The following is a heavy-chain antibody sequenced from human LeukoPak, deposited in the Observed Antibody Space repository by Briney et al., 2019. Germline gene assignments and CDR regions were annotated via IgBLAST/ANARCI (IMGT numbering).Heavy chain of an antibody. J-gene: IGHJ4*02. CDR2: IYTSGST. Sequence: SETLSLTCTISGRCIRCYYWSWIRQPAGKGLERIGRIYTSGSTNYNPSLQSRVTMSVDTSKNQFSLKLSSVTAADTAVYYCARGGSGWYRPGYYFDYWGQGTLVTVSS. D-gene: IGHD6-19*01. CDR3: ARGGSGWYRPGYYFDY. V-gene: IGHV4-4*07. CDR1: GRCIRCYY.